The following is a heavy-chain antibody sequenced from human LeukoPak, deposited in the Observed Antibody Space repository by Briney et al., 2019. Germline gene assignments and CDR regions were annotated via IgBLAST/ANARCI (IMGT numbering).Heavy chain of an antibody. D-gene: IGHD2-2*01. Sequence: ASVKVSCKASGYTFTSYGISWVRQAPGQGLEWMGWINPNSGGTNYAQKFQGRVTMTRDTSISTAYMELSRLRSDDTAVYYCARGYCSSTSCSSTDYWGQGTLVTVSS. CDR1: GYTFTSYG. CDR3: ARGYCSSTSCSSTDY. J-gene: IGHJ4*02. V-gene: IGHV1-2*02. CDR2: INPNSGGT.